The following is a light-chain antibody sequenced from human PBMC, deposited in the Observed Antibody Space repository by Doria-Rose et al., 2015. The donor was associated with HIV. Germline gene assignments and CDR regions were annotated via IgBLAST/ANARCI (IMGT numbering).Light chain of an antibody. V-gene: IGKV4-1*01. J-gene: IGKJ3*01. CDR3: QQYYDTPS. CDR1: QSLLYTSRNY. Sequence: DIRMTQSPESLGMSLGERATLNCKSNQSLLYTSRNYLAWYQQKPGQPPKLLTYWASTRQSGVPARFSGSASGTDFTLTISSLEAEDVAVYYCQQYYDTPSFGPGTTVDIK. CDR2: WAS.